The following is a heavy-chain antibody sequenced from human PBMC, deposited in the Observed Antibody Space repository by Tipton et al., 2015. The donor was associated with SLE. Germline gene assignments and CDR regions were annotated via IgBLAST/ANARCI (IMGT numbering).Heavy chain of an antibody. D-gene: IGHD4-23*01. CDR2: INHSGST. J-gene: IGHJ5*02. Sequence: TLSLTCAVYGGSFNGYYWSWIRQPPGKGLEWIGEINHSGSTNYNPSLKSRVTISVDTSKNQFSLKLSSVTAADTAVYYCARGGRGDGGNPFDPWGQGTLVTVSS. V-gene: IGHV4-34*01. CDR1: GGSFNGYY. CDR3: ARGGRGDGGNPFDP.